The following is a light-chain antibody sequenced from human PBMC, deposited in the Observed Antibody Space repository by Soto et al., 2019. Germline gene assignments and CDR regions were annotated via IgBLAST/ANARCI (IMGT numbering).Light chain of an antibody. J-gene: IGKJ4*01. V-gene: IGKV3-20*01. CDR3: QQYGSSPLT. Sequence: EIVLTQSPGTLSLSPGARATLYCRASQSFTPNHLGVTRHYLAWYQQKPGQAPRLLMYGASSRATGIPDRFSGSGSGTDFTLTIRRLEPEDFAVYYCQQYGSSPLTFGGGTRVEVK. CDR2: GAS. CDR1: QSFTPNHLGVTRHY.